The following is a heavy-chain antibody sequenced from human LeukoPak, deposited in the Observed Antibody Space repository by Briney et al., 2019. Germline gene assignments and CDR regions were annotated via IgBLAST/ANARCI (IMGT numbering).Heavy chain of an antibody. CDR3: GRDYHLDH. CDR2: ITISGDNT. CDR1: GFTFSSYA. Sequence: GGSLRLSCAASGFTFSSYAMGWVRRAPGKGLQRISGITISGDNTYYADSVKGRFTISRDNSKNTLYLQMNSLRAEDTAIYYCGRDYHLDHWGQGTLVTVSS. J-gene: IGHJ4*02. V-gene: IGHV3-23*01. D-gene: IGHD1-14*01.